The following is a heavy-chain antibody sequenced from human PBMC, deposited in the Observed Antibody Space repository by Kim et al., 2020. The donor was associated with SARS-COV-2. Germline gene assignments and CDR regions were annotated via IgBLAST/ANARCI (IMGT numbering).Heavy chain of an antibody. CDR3: ARDPWSRPRRLTYSYYGMDV. CDR1: GFTFSSCA. D-gene: IGHD2-15*01. Sequence: GGSLRLSCAASGFTFSSCAIHWVRQAPGKGLEWVAVISYDGSNKNYADSVKGRFTISRDNSKNTLYLQMNSLRAEDTALYYCARDPWSRPRRLTYSYYGMDVWGQGTTVTVSS. CDR2: ISYDGSNK. V-gene: IGHV3-30-3*01. J-gene: IGHJ6*02.